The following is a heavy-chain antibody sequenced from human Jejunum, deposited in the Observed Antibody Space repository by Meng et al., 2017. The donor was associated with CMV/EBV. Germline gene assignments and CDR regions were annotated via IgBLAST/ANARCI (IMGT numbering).Heavy chain of an antibody. CDR3: AKDVGY. Sequence: EAQLLGSGGALVQPGGSLRLSCAVSGFTFSDFGMSWVRQAPGKGLEWVSSIGKSGEKIYDADSVKGRFSISRDNSKNTLYLQMNSLRVEDTAVYYCAKDVGYWGQGTLVTVSS. V-gene: IGHV3-23*01. J-gene: IGHJ4*02. CDR1: GFTFSDFG. CDR2: IGKSGEKI. D-gene: IGHD1-26*01.